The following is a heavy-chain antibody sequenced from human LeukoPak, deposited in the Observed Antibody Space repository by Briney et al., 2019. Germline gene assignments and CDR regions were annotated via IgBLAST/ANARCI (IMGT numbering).Heavy chain of an antibody. CDR2: ISGSGGST. V-gene: IGHV3-23*01. CDR3: AKERIGITMIVVVIDFDY. J-gene: IGHJ4*02. D-gene: IGHD3-22*01. CDR1: GFAVSINY. Sequence: GGSLRLSCAASGFAVSINYMSWVRQAPGKGLEWVSAISGSGGSTYYADSVKGRFTISRDNSKNTLYLQMNSLRAEDTAVYYCAKERIGITMIVVVIDFDYWGQGTLVTVSS.